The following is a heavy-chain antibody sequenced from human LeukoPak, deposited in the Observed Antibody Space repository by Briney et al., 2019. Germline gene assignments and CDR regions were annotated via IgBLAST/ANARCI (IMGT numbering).Heavy chain of an antibody. CDR2: ISAYNGNT. CDR1: GYTFTSYG. D-gene: IGHD3-22*01. J-gene: IGHJ4*02. V-gene: IGHV1-18*01. CDR3: ARDYYDSSGYYWGY. Sequence: ASVKVSCKASGYTFTSYGISWVRQAPGQGLEWMGWISAYNGNTNYAQKLQGRVTMTTDTSTSTAYMELRSLRSEDTAVYYCARDYYDSSGYYWGYWGQGTLVTVSS.